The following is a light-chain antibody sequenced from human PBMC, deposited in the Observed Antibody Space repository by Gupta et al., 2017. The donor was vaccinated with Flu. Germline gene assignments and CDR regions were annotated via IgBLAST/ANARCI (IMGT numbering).Light chain of an antibody. J-gene: IGKJ5*01. CDR3: QKDNSEPLT. CDR1: QGISNY. V-gene: IGKV1-27*01. CDR2: AAS. Sequence: DFEMTQSPSSLSVSVGDTVTIACRANQGISNYLAWYQQKPGKVPKLLIYAASTLQSGVPSRFSGSGSGTDFTLTISSLQPEDVATYYCQKDNSEPLTFGQGTRLEIK.